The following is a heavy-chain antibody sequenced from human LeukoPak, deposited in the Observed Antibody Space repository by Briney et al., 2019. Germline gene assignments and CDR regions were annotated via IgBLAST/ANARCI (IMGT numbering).Heavy chain of an antibody. V-gene: IGHV4-39*01. D-gene: IGHD3-10*01. Sequence: SETLSLTCTVSGGSISSRSYYWGWIRQPPGKGLEWIGSIYYSGSTYYNPSLRSRVTISVDTSKNQFSLKLSSVTAADTAVYYCASGITMVGLNYFDYWGQGTLVTVSS. CDR3: ASGITMVGLNYFDY. J-gene: IGHJ4*02. CDR2: IYYSGST. CDR1: GGSISSRSYY.